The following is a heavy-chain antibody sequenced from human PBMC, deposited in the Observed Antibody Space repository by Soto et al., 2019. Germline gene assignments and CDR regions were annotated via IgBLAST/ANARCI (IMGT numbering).Heavy chain of an antibody. CDR3: ARKIAASRPQRSGDAFDI. D-gene: IGHD6-6*01. Sequence: ASVKVSCKASGYTFTSYDINWVRQATGQGLEWMGWMNPNSGNTGYAQKFQGRVTMTRNTSISTAYMELSRLRYEDTAVYYCARKIAASRPQRSGDAFDICGQGPMVTV. J-gene: IGHJ3*02. CDR1: GYTFTSYD. CDR2: MNPNSGNT. V-gene: IGHV1-8*01.